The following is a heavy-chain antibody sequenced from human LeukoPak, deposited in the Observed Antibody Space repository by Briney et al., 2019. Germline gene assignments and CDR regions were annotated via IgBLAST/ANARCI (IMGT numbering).Heavy chain of an antibody. J-gene: IGHJ5*02. CDR1: GGSIRSTTYY. V-gene: IGHV4-39*07. D-gene: IGHD3-10*01. Sequence: PSETLSLTCTVSGGSIRSTTYYWGWIRQPPGKGLEWIGSIYYSGNTYHSPSLMSRVTISVDTSKNQLSLKLSSVTAADTAVYYCARESNYYGSGTGWFDPWGQGTLVTVSS. CDR2: IYYSGNT. CDR3: ARESNYYGSGTGWFDP.